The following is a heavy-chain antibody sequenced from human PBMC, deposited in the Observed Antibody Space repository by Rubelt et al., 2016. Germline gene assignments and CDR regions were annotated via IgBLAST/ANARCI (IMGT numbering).Heavy chain of an antibody. V-gene: IGHV3-7*01. CDR3: ARDPGSSGWYSSDAFDI. CDR1: GFTFSSYW. J-gene: IGHJ3*02. CDR2: IKQDGSEK. D-gene: IGHD6-19*01. Sequence: EVQLVESGGGLAQPGGSLRLSCAASGFTFSSYWMSWVRQAPGKGLEWVANIKQDGSEKYYVDSVKGRFTISRDNAKNSLYLQMNSLRAEDTAVYYCARDPGSSGWYSSDAFDIWGQGTMVTVSS.